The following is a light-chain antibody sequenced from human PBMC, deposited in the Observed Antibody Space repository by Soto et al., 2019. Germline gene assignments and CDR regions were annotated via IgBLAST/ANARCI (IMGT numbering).Light chain of an antibody. Sequence: EIVMTQSPATLSVSPGERATLSCRASQSITSELAWYQQKPGQPPRLLIYGASTRATGVPARFSGSGSGSEFPLTISGLQSEDFAVYYCQQRNNWPLTFGQGTRLEI. V-gene: IGKV3-15*01. CDR1: QSITSE. J-gene: IGKJ2*01. CDR3: QQRNNWPLT. CDR2: GAS.